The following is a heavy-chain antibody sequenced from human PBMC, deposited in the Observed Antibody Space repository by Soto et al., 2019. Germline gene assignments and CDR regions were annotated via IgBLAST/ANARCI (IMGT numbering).Heavy chain of an antibody. CDR2: INTAKDNT. CDR3: ARGSSWSYFDY. V-gene: IGHV1-3*04. J-gene: IGHJ4*02. Sequence: GASVKVSCKASGYTFTSYAIHWLRQAPGQRLEWMGWINTAKDNTRYSEKFQGRVTITRDTSATIVHMELSSLRSEDTAVYYCARGSSWSYFDYWGQGTLVTVSS. D-gene: IGHD6-13*01. CDR1: GYTFTSYA.